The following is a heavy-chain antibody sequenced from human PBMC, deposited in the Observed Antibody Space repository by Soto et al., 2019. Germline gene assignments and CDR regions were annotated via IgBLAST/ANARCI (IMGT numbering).Heavy chain of an antibody. CDR3: ARASSSSSAADY. CDR2: IYDSESA. CDR1: GESINSGGYY. V-gene: IGHV4-31*03. Sequence: QVQLQESGPGLVKPSQTLSLTCSVSGESINSGGYYWSWIRHHPGKGLEWIGYIYDSESAYYNPSLKSRLXXXMXSSKNHFAMRLSSVTAADTAVYYCARASSSSSAADYWGQGTQVTVSS. D-gene: IGHD6-6*01. J-gene: IGHJ4*02.